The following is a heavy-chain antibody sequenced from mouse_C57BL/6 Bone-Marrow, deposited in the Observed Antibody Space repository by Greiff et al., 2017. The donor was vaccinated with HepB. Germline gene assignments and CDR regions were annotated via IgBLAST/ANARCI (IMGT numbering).Heavy chain of an antibody. CDR3: DYGRGDY. V-gene: IGHV1-85*01. CDR2: IYPRDGST. D-gene: IGHD1-1*01. J-gene: IGHJ2*01. Sequence: VKLVESGPELVKPGASVKLSCKASGYTFTSYDINWVKQRPGQGLEWIGWIYPRDGSTKYNEKFKGKATLTVDTSSSTAYMELHSLTSEDSAVYFCDYGRGDYWGQGTTLTVSS. CDR1: GYTFTSYD.